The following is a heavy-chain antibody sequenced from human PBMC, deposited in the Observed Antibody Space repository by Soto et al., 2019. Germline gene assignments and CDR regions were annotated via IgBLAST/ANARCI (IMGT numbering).Heavy chain of an antibody. V-gene: IGHV1-18*01. Sequence: QVQLVQSGVEVKKPGASVKVSCKASGYTFTNYAISWVRQARGRGLEWMGWVNTYNGNPNYAQIFQGRVTMTTDTSMGTAYMELRSLKSDDSAVYYCARDSQYSTDWQRFDSWGQGTLVTVSS. CDR2: VNTYNGNP. D-gene: IGHD6-6*01. J-gene: IGHJ4*02. CDR1: GYTFTNYA. CDR3: ARDSQYSTDWQRFDS.